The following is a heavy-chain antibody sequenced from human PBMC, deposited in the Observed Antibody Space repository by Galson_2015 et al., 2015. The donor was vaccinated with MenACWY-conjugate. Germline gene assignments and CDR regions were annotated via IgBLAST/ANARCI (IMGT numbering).Heavy chain of an antibody. J-gene: IGHJ4*02. CDR3: ARDNNWSFDS. Sequence: SLRLSCAPSVFTFYNYWTHSGRHTPGKGLGWVSYIKADGSFSNNAASVKVRFTISKDNAKNMVYLQMDGLGDEDTAVYFCARDNNWSFDSWGQGTLVTVSS. CDR2: IKADGSFS. V-gene: IGHV3-74*01. D-gene: IGHD1-1*01. CDR1: VFTFYNYW.